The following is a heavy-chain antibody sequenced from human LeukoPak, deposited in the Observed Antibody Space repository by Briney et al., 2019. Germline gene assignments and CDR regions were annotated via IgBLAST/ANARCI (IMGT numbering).Heavy chain of an antibody. CDR3: AHSLYYYDSSGPFDY. CDR1: GGSFSGYY. CDR2: IYYSGST. V-gene: IGHV4-59*01. Sequence: SETLSLTCAVYGGSFSGYYWSWIRQPPGKGLEWIGYIYYSGSTNYNPSLKSRVTISVDTSKNQFSLKLSSVTAADTAVYYCAHSLYYYDSSGPFDYWGQGTLVTVSS. J-gene: IGHJ4*02. D-gene: IGHD3-22*01.